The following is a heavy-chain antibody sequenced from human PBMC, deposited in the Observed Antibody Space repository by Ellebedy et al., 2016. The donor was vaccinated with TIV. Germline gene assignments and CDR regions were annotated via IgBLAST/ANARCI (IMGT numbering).Heavy chain of an antibody. Sequence: GESLKISCAASGFTFSSNWMHWVRQAPGKGLVWVSRVNGDGSSTIYADSVKGRFTISRDNAKNTLYLQMNSLRDEETAVYYCARGGGCGSGDCWAFDYWGQGTLVTVSS. CDR1: GFTFSSNW. J-gene: IGHJ4*02. V-gene: IGHV3-74*01. D-gene: IGHD2-21*02. CDR3: ARGGGCGSGDCWAFDY. CDR2: VNGDGSST.